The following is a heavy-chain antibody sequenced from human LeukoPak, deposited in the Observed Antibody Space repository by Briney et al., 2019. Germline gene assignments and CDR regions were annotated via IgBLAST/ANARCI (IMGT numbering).Heavy chain of an antibody. CDR3: AKGSYYDFWSGIDY. Sequence: GGSLRLSCAASGFTFSSYSMNWVRQAPGKGLEWVSSISSSSSYIYYADSVKGRFTISRDNAKNSLYLQMNSLRAEDMALYYCAKGSYYDFWSGIDYWGQGTLVTVSS. J-gene: IGHJ4*02. V-gene: IGHV3-21*04. D-gene: IGHD3-3*01. CDR1: GFTFSSYS. CDR2: ISSSSSYI.